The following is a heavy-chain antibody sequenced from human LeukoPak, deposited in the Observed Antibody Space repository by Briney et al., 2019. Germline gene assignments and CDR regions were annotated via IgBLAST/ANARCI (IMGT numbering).Heavy chain of an antibody. CDR2: IYYNGSP. V-gene: IGHV4-39*01. CDR3: PTFEGAT. CDR1: RGSITSSRRHL. J-gene: IGHJ5*02. Sequence: KPSETLSLTCTVARGSITSSRRHLWAWIRQPPGKGLEGIWGIYYNGSPYYGPSLRCPVRMSVDTSNSPSSLQMTSEISADAAVYHGPTFEGATWGRGTLVTVSS. D-gene: IGHD4/OR15-4a*01.